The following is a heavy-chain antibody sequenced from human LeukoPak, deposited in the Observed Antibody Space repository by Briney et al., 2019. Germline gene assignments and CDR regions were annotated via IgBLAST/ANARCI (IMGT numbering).Heavy chain of an antibody. CDR1: GASISTSSHY. V-gene: IGHV4-39*07. D-gene: IGHD3-22*01. CDR2: FYYTGST. CDR3: VSTNDQLHYDSSGYYGY. Sequence: PSETLSLTCSVSGASISTSSHYWGWLRQPPGKALEWIGTFYYTGSTFYNPSLKSRVTISEDTSENQFSLKLTSVTAADTAVYYCVSTNDQLHYDSSGYYGYWGQGTLVTVSS. J-gene: IGHJ4*02.